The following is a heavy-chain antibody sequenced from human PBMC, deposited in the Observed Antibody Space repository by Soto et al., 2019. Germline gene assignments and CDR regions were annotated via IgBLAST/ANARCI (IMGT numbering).Heavy chain of an antibody. D-gene: IGHD6-6*01. J-gene: IGHJ6*02. CDR2: IWYDGSNK. Sequence: GGSLRLSCAASGFTFSSYGMHWVRQAPGKGLEWVAVIWYDGSNKYYADSVKGRFTISRDNSKNTLYLQMNSLRAEDTAVYYCARERVTIAALYGMDVWGQGTTVTVSS. CDR1: GFTFSSYG. CDR3: ARERVTIAALYGMDV. V-gene: IGHV3-33*01.